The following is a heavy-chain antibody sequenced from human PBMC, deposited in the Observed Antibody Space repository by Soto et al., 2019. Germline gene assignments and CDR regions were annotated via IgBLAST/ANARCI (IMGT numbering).Heavy chain of an antibody. J-gene: IGHJ6*02. V-gene: IGHV2-5*02. Sequence: GSGPTLVNPTQTLTLTCTFSGFSLSTSGVGVGWIRQPPGKALEWLALIYWDDDKRYSPSLKSRLTITKNTSKNQVVLTMTNMDPVDTATYYCAHRLWSIPGDYYYGMDVWGQGTTVTVSS. CDR3: AHRLWSIPGDYYYGMDV. CDR2: IYWDDDK. CDR1: GFSLSTSGVG. D-gene: IGHD3-10*01.